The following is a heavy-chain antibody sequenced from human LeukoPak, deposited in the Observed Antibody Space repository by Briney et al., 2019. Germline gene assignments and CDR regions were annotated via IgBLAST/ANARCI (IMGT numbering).Heavy chain of an antibody. CDR1: GYTFTSYY. Sequence: ASVKVSCKASGYTFTSYYMHWVRQAPGQGLEWMGIINPSGGSTSYAQKFQGRVTMTRDTSTSTVYMELSSLRSDDTAVYYCARDASTARDAFDIWGQGTMVTVSS. CDR2: INPSGGST. D-gene: IGHD1-14*01. V-gene: IGHV1-46*01. J-gene: IGHJ3*02. CDR3: ARDASTARDAFDI.